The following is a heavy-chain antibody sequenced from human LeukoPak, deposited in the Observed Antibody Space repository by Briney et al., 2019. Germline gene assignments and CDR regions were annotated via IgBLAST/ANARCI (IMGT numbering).Heavy chain of an antibody. Sequence: ASVKVSCKASGYTFTGYYMHWVRQAPGQGLEWMGWINPNSGGTNYAQKFQGRVTMTRDTSISTAYMELSRLRSDDTAVYYCARARFRTYDSHNWFDPWGQGTLVTVSS. D-gene: IGHD3-16*01. CDR3: ARARFRTYDSHNWFDP. J-gene: IGHJ5*02. V-gene: IGHV1-2*02. CDR1: GYTFTGYY. CDR2: INPNSGGT.